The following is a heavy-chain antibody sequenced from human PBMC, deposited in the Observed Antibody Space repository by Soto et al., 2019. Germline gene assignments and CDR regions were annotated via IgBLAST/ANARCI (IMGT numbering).Heavy chain of an antibody. CDR3: AWAMVRRKKSCGVDV. V-gene: IGHV5-51*01. CDR2: IYPGDSDT. D-gene: IGHD3-10*01. J-gene: IGHJ6*02. CDR1: GYSFSSHW. Sequence: PGESLKISCKGSGYSFSSHWIAWVRQMPGKGLERMGIIYPGDSDTRYSPTFQGQVTNSADKSISTAYLQWSSLMASHSAMYFFAWAMVRRKKSCGVDVLGQGTTVTVSS.